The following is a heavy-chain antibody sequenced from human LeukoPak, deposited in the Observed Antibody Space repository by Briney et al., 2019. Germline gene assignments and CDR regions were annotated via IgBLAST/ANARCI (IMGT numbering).Heavy chain of an antibody. CDR1: GFTFSDYY. J-gene: IGHJ3*02. Sequence: PGGSLRLSCAASGFTFSDYYMSWIRQAPGKGLEWVSYISSSGTYTNYADSVKGRSTISRDNAKNSLYLQMNSLRADDTAVYYCARACSGGSCLSGKDAFDIWGQGTMVTVSS. CDR3: ARACSGGSCLSGKDAFDI. D-gene: IGHD2-15*01. V-gene: IGHV3-11*06. CDR2: ISSSGTYT.